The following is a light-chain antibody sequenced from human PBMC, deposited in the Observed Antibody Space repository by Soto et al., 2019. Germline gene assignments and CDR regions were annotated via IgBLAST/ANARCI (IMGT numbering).Light chain of an antibody. CDR3: GSYTSSSTLVV. CDR1: SSDVGGYNY. V-gene: IGLV2-14*01. J-gene: IGLJ2*01. Sequence: QSALTQPASVSGSPGQSITISCTGTSSDVGGYNYVSWYQQHPGKVPKLMIYDVSNRPSGVSNRFSGSKSGNTASLTISGLQAEDEADYYCGSYTSSSTLVVFGGGTKLTVL. CDR2: DVS.